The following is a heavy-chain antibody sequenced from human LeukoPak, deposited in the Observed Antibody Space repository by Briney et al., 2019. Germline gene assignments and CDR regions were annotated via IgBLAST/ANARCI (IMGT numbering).Heavy chain of an antibody. CDR2: IIPILGIA. J-gene: IGHJ6*02. V-gene: IGHV1-69*10. Sequence: ASVKVSCKASGGTFSSYAISWVRQAPGQGLEWMGGIIPILGIANYAQKFQGRVTITADKSTSTAYMELSSLRSEDTAVYYCARALYCSSTSCYYYYGMDVWGQGTTVTVSS. CDR1: GGTFSSYA. CDR3: ARALYCSSTSCYYYYGMDV. D-gene: IGHD2-2*01.